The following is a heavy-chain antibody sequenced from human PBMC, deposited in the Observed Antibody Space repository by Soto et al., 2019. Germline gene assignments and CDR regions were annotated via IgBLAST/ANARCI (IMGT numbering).Heavy chain of an antibody. CDR3: VRAPLDY. CDR2: ITSSSSTI. V-gene: IGHV3-48*04. CDR1: GFTFNVYG. Sequence: GGSLRLSCVASGFTFNVYGMNWVRQVPGKGLEWLSFITSSSSTINYAGSMKGRFTVSRDNGKNSLYLQMNNLRAEDTAIYYCVRAPLDYWGRGTLVTVSS. J-gene: IGHJ4*02.